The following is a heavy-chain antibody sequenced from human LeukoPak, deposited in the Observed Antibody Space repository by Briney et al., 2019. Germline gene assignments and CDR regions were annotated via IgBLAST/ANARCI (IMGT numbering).Heavy chain of an antibody. CDR1: GYIFSDHA. CDR2: LSHDGTTA. V-gene: IGHV3-30*04. D-gene: IGHD2-8*02. Sequence: GGSLRLSCAASGYIFSDHAMHWVRQAPGKGLEWLAYLSHDGTTAYYANSVKGRLTISRDNSKNTLFLQLSSLRTEDTALYYCTKDVLPGGADVWGQGTTVTVSS. J-gene: IGHJ6*01. CDR3: TKDVLPGGADV.